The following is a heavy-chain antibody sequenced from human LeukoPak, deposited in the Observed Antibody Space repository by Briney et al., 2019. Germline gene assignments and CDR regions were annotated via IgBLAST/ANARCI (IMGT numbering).Heavy chain of an antibody. CDR1: GYTFTSYA. D-gene: IGHD3-10*01. Sequence: GASVKVSCKASGYTFTSYAMHWVRQAPGQRLQWMGWINAGNGNTKYSQKFQGRVTITRDTSASTAYMELSSLRSEDTAVYYCARDRAPITMVRGVISWFDPWGQGTLVTVSS. CDR3: ARDRAPITMVRGVISWFDP. J-gene: IGHJ5*02. CDR2: INAGNGNT. V-gene: IGHV1-3*01.